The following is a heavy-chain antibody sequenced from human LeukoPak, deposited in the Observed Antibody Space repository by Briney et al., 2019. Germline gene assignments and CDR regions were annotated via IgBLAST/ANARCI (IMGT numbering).Heavy chain of an antibody. CDR2: INPNSGAA. Sequence: ASVRVSCKASGYTFTDYFLHWVRRAPGQEFELMGWINPNSGAAHYTQSFQGRVTMTRDTTLSTAYQQLNSLTSDDAAMYYCARAQYLTAPAGTFANSWGQGTLVTVSS. V-gene: IGHV1-2*02. CDR3: ARAQYLTAPAGTFANS. D-gene: IGHD6-13*01. J-gene: IGHJ4*02. CDR1: GYTFTDYF.